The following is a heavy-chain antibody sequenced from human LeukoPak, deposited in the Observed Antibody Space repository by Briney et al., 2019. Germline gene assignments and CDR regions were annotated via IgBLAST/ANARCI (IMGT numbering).Heavy chain of an antibody. J-gene: IGHJ4*02. CDR3: AKDPQSYFYDSRGYYYMGVFDY. D-gene: IGHD3-22*01. CDR1: GFTFNNYA. Sequence: GGSLRLSCAASGFTFNNYAMSWVRRAPGKGLEWASAIGGGGASTYYADSVKGRFTISRDNSKNMLYLQMNSLRAEDTAVYYCAKDPQSYFYDSRGYYYMGVFDYWGQGTLVTVSS. CDR2: IGGGGAST. V-gene: IGHV3-23*01.